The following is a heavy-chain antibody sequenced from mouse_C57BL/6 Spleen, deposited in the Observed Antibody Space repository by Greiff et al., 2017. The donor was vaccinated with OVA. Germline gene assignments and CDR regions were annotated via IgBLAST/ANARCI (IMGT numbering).Heavy chain of an antibody. CDR3: ARRGGYDYYWYFDV. V-gene: IGHV1-61*01. Sequence: QVQLKQPGAELVRPGSSVKLSCKASGYTFTSYWMDWVKQRPGQGLEWIGNIYPSDSETHYNQKFKDKATLTVDKSSSTAYMQLSSLTSEDSAVYYCARRGGYDYYWYFDVWGTGTTVTVSS. D-gene: IGHD2-4*01. CDR1: GYTFTSYW. J-gene: IGHJ1*03. CDR2: IYPSDSET.